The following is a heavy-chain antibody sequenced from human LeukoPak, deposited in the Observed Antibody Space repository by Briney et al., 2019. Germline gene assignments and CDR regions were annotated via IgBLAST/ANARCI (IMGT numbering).Heavy chain of an antibody. V-gene: IGHV3-48*04. Sequence: GGSLRLSCAASGFTFSSYSMNWVRQAPGKGLEWISYISSGSSTIYYADSVKGRFTISRDNAKNSLYLQMNSLRAEDTAVYYCAELGITMIGGVWGKGTTVTISS. D-gene: IGHD3-10*02. CDR3: AELGITMIGGV. CDR2: ISSGSSTI. CDR1: GFTFSSYS. J-gene: IGHJ6*04.